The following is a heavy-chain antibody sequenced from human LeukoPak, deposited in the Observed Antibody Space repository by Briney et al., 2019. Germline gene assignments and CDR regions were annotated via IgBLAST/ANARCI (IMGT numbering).Heavy chain of an antibody. CDR2: IYYSGST. CDR3: ARGLYNSGSWGSLYYYYRGMDV. Sequence: WETLSLTCSVSGGSISGAYYWSWIRQPPGKGLEWIGYIYYSGSTNYNPSLKSRVTISVDTSKNQFSLKLSSVTAADTAVYYCARGLYNSGSWGSLYYYYRGMDVWGQET. CDR1: GGSISGAYY. V-gene: IGHV4-61*08. D-gene: IGHD1-26*01. J-gene: IGHJ6*02.